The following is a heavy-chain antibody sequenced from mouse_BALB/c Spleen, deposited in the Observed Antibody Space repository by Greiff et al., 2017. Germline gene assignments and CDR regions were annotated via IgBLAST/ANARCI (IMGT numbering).Heavy chain of an antibody. CDR1: GYSITSDYA. V-gene: IGHV3-2*02. CDR2: ISYSGST. J-gene: IGHJ4*01. CDR3: ARGGDYYAMDY. Sequence: VQLKESGPGLVKPSQSLSLTCTVTGYSITSDYAWNWIRQFPGNKLEWMGYISYSGSTSYNPSLKSRISITRDTSKNQFFLQLNSVTTEDTATYYCARGGDYYAMDYWGQGTSVTVSS.